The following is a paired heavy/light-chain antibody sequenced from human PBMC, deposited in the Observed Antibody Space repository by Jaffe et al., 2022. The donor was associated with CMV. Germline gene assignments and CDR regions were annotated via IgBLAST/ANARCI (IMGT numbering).Heavy chain of an antibody. Sequence: QVQLVQSGAEVKKPGSSVKVSCRASGGTFSRFVISWVRQAPGHGLEWMGGIIPLFGTPNYAQKFQGRVTIAADESTSTAYMEVSRLRSEDTAVYYCARAELGTGTKPFDLWGQGTLVTVSS. CDR1: GGTFSRFV. D-gene: IGHD1-1*01. V-gene: IGHV1-69*01. CDR2: IIPLFGTP. J-gene: IGHJ4*02. CDR3: ARAELGTGTKPFDL.
Light chain of an antibody. CDR3: QQYYSPPPEGA. V-gene: IGKV4-1*01. CDR1: QTVMYSSNKKHY. Sequence: DIVMTQSPDSLAVSLGERATINCKSSQTVMYSSNKKHYLAWYQQKPGQPPRLLIYWTSTRESGVPDRFSGSGSGTNFTLTISSLQAEDVAVYYCQQYYSPPPEGAFGQGTRVEIK. CDR2: WTS. J-gene: IGKJ1*01.